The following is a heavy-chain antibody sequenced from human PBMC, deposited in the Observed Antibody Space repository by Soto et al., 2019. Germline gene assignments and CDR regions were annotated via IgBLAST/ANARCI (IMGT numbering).Heavy chain of an antibody. Sequence: QVHLVQSGAEVKKPGASVRVSCEASGYTFTGYYIHWVRQAPGQGLEWMGWINPNNGGTKYVRKFQGWVTMTRDTSINTAYMEVSRLTSDDTAVYYCARGARWYFDYWGRGTLVTVSS. D-gene: IGHD1-26*01. CDR3: ARGARWYFDY. CDR1: GYTFTGYY. CDR2: INPNNGGT. J-gene: IGHJ4*02. V-gene: IGHV1-2*04.